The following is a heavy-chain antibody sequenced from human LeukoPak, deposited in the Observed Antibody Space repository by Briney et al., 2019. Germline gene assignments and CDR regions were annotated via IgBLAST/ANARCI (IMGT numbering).Heavy chain of an antibody. CDR3: ARGAYGGPFDC. CDR1: GFNVSSNY. V-gene: IGHV3-53*04. D-gene: IGHD4/OR15-4a*01. J-gene: IGHJ4*02. CDR2: LYTVGGT. Sequence: PGGSLRLSCAASGFNVSSNYMSWVRQAPGKGLEWVSVLYTVGGTYYADSVQGRFTISRHNSRNTLYLQLNSLRPEDTAVYYCARGAYGGPFDCWGQGTLVTVCS.